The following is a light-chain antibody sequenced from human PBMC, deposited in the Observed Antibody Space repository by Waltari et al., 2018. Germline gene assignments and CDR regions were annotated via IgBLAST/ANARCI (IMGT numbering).Light chain of an antibody. CDR3: QQVKSYPLT. Sequence: TGRASQGINTYLAWYQQKPGKAPNLLIYAASTLQSGVPSRFNGSGSGTEFTLTISSLQPEDFVTYCCQQVKSYPLTFGGGTTVEIK. J-gene: IGKJ4*01. V-gene: IGKV1-9*01. CDR2: AAS. CDR1: QGINTY.